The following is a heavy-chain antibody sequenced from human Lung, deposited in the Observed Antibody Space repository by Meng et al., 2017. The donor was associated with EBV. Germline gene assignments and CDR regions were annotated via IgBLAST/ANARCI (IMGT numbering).Heavy chain of an antibody. CDR3: AREVPMIVMNWLDP. V-gene: IGHV4-39*07. CDR2: IHYSGRT. D-gene: IGHD3-22*01. Sequence: QLQLQESGQGLVKPPETLSLTCTVSGGSISSSSHYWDWIRQSPGKGLQWIGSIHYSGRTSYNPSLKSRVTISVDTSKNQFSLKLSSVVAADTAVYYCAREVPMIVMNWLDPWGQGTLVTVSS. CDR1: GGSISSSSHY. J-gene: IGHJ5*02.